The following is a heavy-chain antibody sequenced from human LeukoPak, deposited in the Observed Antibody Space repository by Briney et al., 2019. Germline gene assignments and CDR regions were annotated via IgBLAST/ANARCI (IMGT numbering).Heavy chain of an antibody. J-gene: IGHJ4*02. CDR3: ATTKPARRYFDY. CDR2: ISGSGGNT. CDR1: GFTFTSNP. D-gene: IGHD1-1*01. Sequence: GGSLRLSCVGSGFTFTSNPLSWVRQAPGKGLEWVSAISGSGGNTYYGDSVRGWFTISRDNSKNTLYLQMNSLRAEDTAVYYCATTKPARRYFDYWGQGALVTVSS. V-gene: IGHV3-23*01.